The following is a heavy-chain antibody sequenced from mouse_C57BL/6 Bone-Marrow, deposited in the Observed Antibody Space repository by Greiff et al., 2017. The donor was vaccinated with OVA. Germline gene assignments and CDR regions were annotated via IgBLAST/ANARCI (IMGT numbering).Heavy chain of an antibody. CDR3: ARQGYDYGFAY. J-gene: IGHJ3*01. V-gene: IGHV5-12*01. CDR2: ISNGGGST. CDR1: GFTFSDYY. D-gene: IGHD2-4*01. Sequence: EVQGVESGGGLVQPGGSLKLSCAASGFTFSDYYMYWVRQTPEKRLEWVAYISNGGGSTYYPDTVKGRFTISRDNAKNTLYLQVSRLKSEDTAMYYCARQGYDYGFAYWGQGTLVTVSA.